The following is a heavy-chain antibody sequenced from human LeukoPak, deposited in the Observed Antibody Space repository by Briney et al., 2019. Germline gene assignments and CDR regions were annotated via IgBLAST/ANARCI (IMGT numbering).Heavy chain of an antibody. CDR1: GGSISSSSYY. V-gene: IGHV4-39*01. CDR3: ATVAVADNYYFDY. D-gene: IGHD6-19*01. J-gene: IGHJ4*02. Sequence: SETLSLTCTVSGGSISSSSYYWGWIRQPPGKGLEWIGSIYYSGSTYYNPSLKSRVTISVDTSKNQFSLKLSSVTAADTAVYYCATVAVADNYYFDYWGQGTPVTVSS. CDR2: IYYSGST.